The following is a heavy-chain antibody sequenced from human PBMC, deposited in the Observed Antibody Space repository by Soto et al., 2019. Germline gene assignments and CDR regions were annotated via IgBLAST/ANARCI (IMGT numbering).Heavy chain of an antibody. CDR3: ARFRTYSGYDTNIPKATQRLGPFDY. D-gene: IGHD5-12*01. J-gene: IGHJ4*02. CDR1: DGSFSGYY. Sequence: SETLSLTCAVYDGSFSGYYWSWIRQPPGKGLEWIGEINHSGSTNYNPSLKSRVTISVDPSKNQFSLKLSSGTAADTAVHYCARFRTYSGYDTNIPKATQRLGPFDYWGQGTLVTISS. CDR2: INHSGST. V-gene: IGHV4-34*01.